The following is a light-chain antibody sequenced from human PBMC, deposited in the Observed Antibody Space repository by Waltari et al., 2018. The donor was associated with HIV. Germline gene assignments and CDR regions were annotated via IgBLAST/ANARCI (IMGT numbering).Light chain of an antibody. CDR1: KLGDKY. J-gene: IGLJ2*01. CDR3: QASDNNAAV. V-gene: IGLV3-1*01. CDR2: EAR. Sequence: SYELTQPPSLSVSPGLKATTTCSGNKLGDKYVSRYQQSPGHLPVLVLYEARERPSVTPERFSGSNSGNPATLTGSGTQNIDEPDYYCQASDNNAAVFGGGTKLTVL.